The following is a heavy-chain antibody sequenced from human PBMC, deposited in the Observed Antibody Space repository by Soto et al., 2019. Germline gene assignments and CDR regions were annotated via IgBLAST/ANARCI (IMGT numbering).Heavy chain of an antibody. J-gene: IGHJ4*02. D-gene: IGHD6-13*01. CDR3: AKDGARAFGVAAAGSDY. CDR2: ISYDGSNK. CDR1: GFTFSSYG. V-gene: IGHV3-30*18. Sequence: GGSLRLSCAASGFTFSSYGMHWVRQAPGKGLEWVAVISYDGSNKYYADSVKGRFTISRDNSKNTLYLQMNSLRAEDTAVYYCAKDGARAFGVAAAGSDYWGQGTLVTVSS.